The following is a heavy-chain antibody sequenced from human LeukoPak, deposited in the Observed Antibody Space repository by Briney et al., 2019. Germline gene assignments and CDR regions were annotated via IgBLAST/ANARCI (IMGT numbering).Heavy chain of an antibody. V-gene: IGHV3-7*01. CDR3: ARDLGEDYFDY. Sequence: GGSLRLSCAASGFTFTNYWMTWVRQAPGKGLAWVANINRDGSEKYYVDSVKGRFAISRDNAKNSLYLQMNSLRAEDTAVYYCARDLGEDYFDYWGQGTLVTVSS. CDR1: GFTFTNYW. D-gene: IGHD3-10*01. J-gene: IGHJ4*02. CDR2: INRDGSEK.